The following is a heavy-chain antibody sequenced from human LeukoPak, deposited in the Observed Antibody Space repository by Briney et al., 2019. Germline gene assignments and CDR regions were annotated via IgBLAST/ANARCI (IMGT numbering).Heavy chain of an antibody. CDR3: ARDRALRYYYGSGSYGYYYGMDV. D-gene: IGHD3-10*01. CDR1: GYTFTGYY. J-gene: IGHJ6*04. V-gene: IGHV1-2*02. Sequence: GASVKVSCKASGYTFTGYYMHWVRQAPGQGLEWMGWINPNSGGTNYAQKFQGRVTMTRDTSISTAYMELSRLRSDDTAVYYCARDRALRYYYGSGSYGYYYGMDVWGKGTTVTVSS. CDR2: INPNSGGT.